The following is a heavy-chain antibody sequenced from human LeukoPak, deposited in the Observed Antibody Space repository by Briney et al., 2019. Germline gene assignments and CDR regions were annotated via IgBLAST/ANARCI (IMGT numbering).Heavy chain of an antibody. Sequence: PSETLSPTXTVSGGSISSYYWSWIRQPAGKGLEWIGRIYTSGSTNYNPSLKSRVTMSVDTSKNQFSLKLSSVTAADTAVYYCARGYDTGAFDIWGQGTMVTVSS. CDR1: GGSISSYY. CDR3: ARGYDTGAFDI. CDR2: IYTSGST. V-gene: IGHV4-4*07. J-gene: IGHJ3*02. D-gene: IGHD3-3*01.